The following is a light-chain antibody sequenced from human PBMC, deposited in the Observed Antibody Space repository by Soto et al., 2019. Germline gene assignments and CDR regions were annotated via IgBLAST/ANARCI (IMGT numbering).Light chain of an antibody. CDR2: GAS. J-gene: IGKJ1*01. V-gene: IGKV1-39*01. CDR1: QGISTY. Sequence: DIQMTQSPSSLSASVGDRVTITCRASQGISTYLHWYQQKPGKAPNLLISGASSLQSGVPSRFSASGYGTDFSLTINSLQPEDSATYYCQQIYRTPRTFGQGTKVEIK. CDR3: QQIYRTPRT.